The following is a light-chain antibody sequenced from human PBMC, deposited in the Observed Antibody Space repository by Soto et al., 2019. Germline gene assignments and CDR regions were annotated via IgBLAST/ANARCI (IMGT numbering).Light chain of an antibody. CDR1: QDISNY. V-gene: IGKV1-33*01. Sequence: DIPMTQSPSSLSASVGDRVTITCQASQDISNYLNWYQQKPGKAPKLLIYDASNLETGVPSRFSGSGSGTDFTFTISSLQPEDIATYYCQQYDNLPSDTFGGGTKVEIK. CDR2: DAS. CDR3: QQYDNLPSDT. J-gene: IGKJ4*01.